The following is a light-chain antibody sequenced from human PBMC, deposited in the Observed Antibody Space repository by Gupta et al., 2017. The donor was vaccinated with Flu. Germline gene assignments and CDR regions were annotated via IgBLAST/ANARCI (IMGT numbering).Light chain of an antibody. V-gene: IGLV3-21*03. CDR2: DDN. CDR3: QVGDPTSDLQV. Sequence: GKTASISGGGNNIGSNNVHWYQQKPGQAPVLFVYDDNGRPSGIPERFSGSKFENTATLTISRVEAGDEADYFCQVGDPTSDLQVFGGGTKLTVL. CDR1: NIGSNN. J-gene: IGLJ2*01.